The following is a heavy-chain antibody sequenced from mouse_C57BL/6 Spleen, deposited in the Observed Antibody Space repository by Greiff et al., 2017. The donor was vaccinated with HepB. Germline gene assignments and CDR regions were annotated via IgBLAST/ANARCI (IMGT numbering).Heavy chain of an antibody. D-gene: IGHD2-4*01. CDR1: GYTFTDYY. Sequence: VQLQQSGPVLVKPGASVKMSCKASGYTFTDYYMNWVKQSPGKSLEWIGVINPYNGGTSYNQKFKGKATLTVDKSSSTAYMELNSLTSEDSAVYYCARGDYDVGYFDYWGQGTTLTVSS. CDR3: ARGDYDVGYFDY. CDR2: INPYNGGT. J-gene: IGHJ2*01. V-gene: IGHV1-19*01.